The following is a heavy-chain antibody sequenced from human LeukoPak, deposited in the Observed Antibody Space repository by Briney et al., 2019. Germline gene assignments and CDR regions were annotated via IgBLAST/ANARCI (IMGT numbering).Heavy chain of an antibody. CDR3: ARSGYFDWFYH. V-gene: IGHV3-74*01. D-gene: IGHD3-9*01. CDR1: GFTLSSYW. CDR2: INSDGSST. J-gene: IGHJ5*02. Sequence: GGSLRLSCAASGFTLSSYWMHWVRHAPGKGLVWVSRINSDGSSTSYADSVKGRFTISRDNARNTLYLQMNSLRAEDTAVYYCARSGYFDWFYHWGQGTLVTVSS.